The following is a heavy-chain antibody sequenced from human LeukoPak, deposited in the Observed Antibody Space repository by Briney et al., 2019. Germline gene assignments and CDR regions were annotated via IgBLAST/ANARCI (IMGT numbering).Heavy chain of an antibody. CDR2: INHSGST. CDR3: ASSNYGGNSYYFDY. V-gene: IGHV4-34*01. J-gene: IGHJ4*02. D-gene: IGHD4-23*01. CDR1: GFSFSSYE. Sequence: PGGSLRLSCAASGFSFSSYEMNWVRQAPGKGLEWIGEINHSGSTNYNPSLKSRVTISVDTSRKQFFLRLSSVTAADTAVYYCASSNYGGNSYYFDYWGQGTLVTVSS.